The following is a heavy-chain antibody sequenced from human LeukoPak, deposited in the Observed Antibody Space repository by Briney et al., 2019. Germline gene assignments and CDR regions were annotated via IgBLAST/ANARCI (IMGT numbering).Heavy chain of an antibody. CDR1: GGSISSYY. Sequence: SETLSLTCTVSGGSISSYYWSWIRQPPGKGLEWIGYIYYSGSTNYNPSLKSRVTISVDTSKNQFSLKLSTVTAADTAVYYCARGGGAICSSTSCYTREAFDIWGQGTMVTVSS. D-gene: IGHD2-2*02. CDR3: ARGGGAICSSTSCYTREAFDI. J-gene: IGHJ3*02. V-gene: IGHV4-59*01. CDR2: IYYSGST.